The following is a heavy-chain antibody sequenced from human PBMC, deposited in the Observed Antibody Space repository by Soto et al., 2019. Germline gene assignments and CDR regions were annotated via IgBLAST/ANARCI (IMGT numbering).Heavy chain of an antibody. J-gene: IGHJ4*02. CDR1: GGSISSSSYY. CDR3: ARVPSWVRGVIDY. V-gene: IGHV4-39*07. CDR2: IYYSGST. Sequence: SETLSLTCTVSGGSISSSSYYWGWIRQPPGKGLEWIGSIYYSGSTYYNPSLKSRVTISVDTSKNQFSLKLSSVTAADTAVYYCARVPSWVRGVIDYWGQGTLVTVSS. D-gene: IGHD3-10*01.